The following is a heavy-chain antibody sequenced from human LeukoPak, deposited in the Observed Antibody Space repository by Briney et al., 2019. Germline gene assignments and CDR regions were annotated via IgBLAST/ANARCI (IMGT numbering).Heavy chain of an antibody. D-gene: IGHD6-19*01. CDR1: GGTFSSYA. CDR2: IIPIFGTA. J-gene: IGHJ6*02. Sequence: ASVKVSCKASGGTFSSYAISWVRQAPGQGLEWMGGIIPIFGTANYAQKFQGRVTITAEESTSTAYMELSSLRSEDTAVYYCAREGIAVAKDYYYYGMDVWGQGTTVTVSS. CDR3: AREGIAVAKDYYYYGMDV. V-gene: IGHV1-69*13.